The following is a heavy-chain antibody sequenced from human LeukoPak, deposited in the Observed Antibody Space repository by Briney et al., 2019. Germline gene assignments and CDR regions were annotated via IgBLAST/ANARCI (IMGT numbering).Heavy chain of an antibody. D-gene: IGHD3-10*01. CDR1: GYTFTSYD. CDR3: ATVRGAALDY. Sequence: ASVKVSCKASGYTFTSYDINWVRQATGQGLEWMGWMNPNSGNTGYAQKFQGRVTMTRNTSISTAYMELSSLRSDDTAVYYCATVRGAALDYWGQGTLVTVSS. V-gene: IGHV1-8*01. J-gene: IGHJ4*02. CDR2: MNPNSGNT.